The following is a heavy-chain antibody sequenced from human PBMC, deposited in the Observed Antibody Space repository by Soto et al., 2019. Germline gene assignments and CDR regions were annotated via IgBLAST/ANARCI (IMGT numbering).Heavy chain of an antibody. Sequence: QVQLVQSGAEVKKPGASVKVSCKASGYSFINYYIHWVRQAPGEGLEWMGIINPSGGSTTYAENYQGRITMTTDTSTSTVNMELSSLRSEDTAVYYCARAERYYSGLDVWGQGTTVTVSS. J-gene: IGHJ6*02. CDR1: GYSFINYY. V-gene: IGHV1-46*01. CDR3: ARAERYYSGLDV. CDR2: INPSGGST.